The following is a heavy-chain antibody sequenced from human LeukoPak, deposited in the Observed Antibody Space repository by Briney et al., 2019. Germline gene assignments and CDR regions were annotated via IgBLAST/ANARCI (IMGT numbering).Heavy chain of an antibody. CDR2: MNPNSANT. CDR3: ARVNCSSTSCRSKFLDY. V-gene: IGHV1-8*01. Sequence: GASVKVSCKASGYTFTNYDINWVRQATGQGLELMGWMNPNSANTGYAQKFQGRVTMTRNTSISTAYMELSSLRSEDTAVYYCARVNCSSTSCRSKFLDYWGQGTLVPVSS. CDR1: GYTFTNYD. J-gene: IGHJ4*02. D-gene: IGHD2-2*01.